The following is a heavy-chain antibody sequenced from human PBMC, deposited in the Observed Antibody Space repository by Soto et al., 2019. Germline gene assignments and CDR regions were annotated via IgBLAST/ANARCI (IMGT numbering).Heavy chain of an antibody. V-gene: IGHV4-59*01. CDR3: AREGTTVDNYYYYGLDV. J-gene: IGHJ6*02. CDR1: GGSISSYY. D-gene: IGHD1-1*01. CDR2: ISYTGST. Sequence: QVQLQESGPGLVKPSETLSLTCTVSGGSISSYYWSWIRQPPGKGLEWIGYISYTGSTNYNSSLKSRVTRSVDTSKNQFSLKLSSVTAADTAVYYCAREGTTVDNYYYYGLDVWGQGTTVTVS.